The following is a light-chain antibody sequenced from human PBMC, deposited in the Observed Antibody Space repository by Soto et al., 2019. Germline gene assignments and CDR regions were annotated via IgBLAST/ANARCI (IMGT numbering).Light chain of an antibody. CDR3: SSYTSSSTGV. CDR2: EVS. J-gene: IGLJ3*02. Sequence: QSALTQPPSVSGSPGQSVTISCTGTSSDVGSYTRVSWYQQPPGTAPKLMIYEVSKRPSGVPDRFSGSKSGNTASLTISGLEAVDEADYYCSSYTSSSTGVFGGGTKVTVL. CDR1: SSDVGSYTR. V-gene: IGLV2-18*02.